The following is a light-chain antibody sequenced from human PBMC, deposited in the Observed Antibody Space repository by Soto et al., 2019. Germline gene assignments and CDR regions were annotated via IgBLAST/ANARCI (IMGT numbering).Light chain of an antibody. CDR3: QQRSKWTIT. V-gene: IGKV3-11*01. CDR2: DAS. J-gene: IGKJ5*01. Sequence: IVLTQPPATLSLSPGHIATLSCRASQSVSTYLAWYQRKPGQAPRVFIYDASNRATGIPARFSGSGSGTDFTLTISSLEPEDVAVYYCQQRSKWTITFGQGTRLEIK. CDR1: QSVSTY.